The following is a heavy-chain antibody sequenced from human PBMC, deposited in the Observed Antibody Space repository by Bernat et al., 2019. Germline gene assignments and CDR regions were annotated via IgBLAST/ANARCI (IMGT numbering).Heavy chain of an antibody. CDR2: TYSSCST. CDR1: GVSIRDYY. J-gene: IGHJ6*04. D-gene: IGHD3-3*01. V-gene: IGHV4-59*01. Sequence: QVQLQESGPRLVKPSETLSLTCSVSGVSIRDYYWMWIRQPPGKGLDWIGYTYSSCSTNYNSSLKSRVTISVDTSKKLFSLNLSSVTAADTAIYYCARIRADRDFWSPSNYYHDMDVWGNGTTVTVSS. CDR3: ARIRADRDFWSPSNYYHDMDV.